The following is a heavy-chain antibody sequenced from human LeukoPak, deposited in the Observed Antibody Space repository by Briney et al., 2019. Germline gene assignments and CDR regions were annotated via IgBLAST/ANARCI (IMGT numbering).Heavy chain of an antibody. CDR3: AAGFDY. D-gene: IGHD6-13*01. V-gene: IGHV3-7*01. CDR1: GFTFSIYW. J-gene: IGHJ4*02. CDR2: IKQDGSEK. Sequence: GGSLRLSCAASGFTFSIYWMSWVRQAPGKGLEWVANIKQDGSEKYYVDSVKGRLTISRDNAKNSLYLQMNSLRVEDTAVYYCAAGFDYWGQGTLVTVSP.